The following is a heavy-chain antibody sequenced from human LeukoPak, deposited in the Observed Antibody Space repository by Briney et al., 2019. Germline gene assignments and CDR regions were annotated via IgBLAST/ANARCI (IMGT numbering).Heavy chain of an antibody. V-gene: IGHV4-61*01. J-gene: IGHJ4*02. Sequence: SETLSLTCTVSGGSVSSDNYYWSWIRQPPEKGLEWIGYMYYSGGTKYNPSLKSRVTISVETSKNQFSLKLSSVTAAGTAVYYCARVSRTVTPESTVYYNTYWGQGTLVTVTS. CDR3: ARVSRTVTPESTVYYNTY. CDR1: GGSVSSDNYY. CDR2: MYYSGGT. D-gene: IGHD3-9*01.